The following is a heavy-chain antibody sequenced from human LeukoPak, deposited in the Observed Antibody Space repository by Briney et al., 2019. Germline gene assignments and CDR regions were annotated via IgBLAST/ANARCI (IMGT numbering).Heavy chain of an antibody. CDR1: GFTFNRYG. CDR3: ARGRFGELSVATFDI. CDR2: IWYDGSNK. J-gene: IGHJ3*02. Sequence: GRSLRLSCAASGFTFNRYGMHWVRQAPGKGLEWVAVIWYDGSNKYYADSVKGRFTISRDTPKNTLYLQMNSLRAEDTVVYYCARGRFGELSVATFDIWGQGTMVTVSS. D-gene: IGHD3-10*01. V-gene: IGHV3-33*08.